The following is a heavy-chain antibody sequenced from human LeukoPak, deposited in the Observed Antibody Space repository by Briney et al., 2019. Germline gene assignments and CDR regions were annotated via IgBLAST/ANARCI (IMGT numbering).Heavy chain of an antibody. D-gene: IGHD3-22*01. CDR1: GFTFSSYW. CDR2: IKQDGSEK. V-gene: IGHV3-7*01. J-gene: IGHJ3*02. Sequence: GGSLRLSCAASGFTFSSYWMNWVRQAPGKGLEWVANIKQDGSEKYYVDSVKGRFTISRDNAKNSLYLQMNSLRAEDTAVYYCARPYYYDSSGYGGDAFDIWGQGTMVTVSS. CDR3: ARPYYYDSSGYGGDAFDI.